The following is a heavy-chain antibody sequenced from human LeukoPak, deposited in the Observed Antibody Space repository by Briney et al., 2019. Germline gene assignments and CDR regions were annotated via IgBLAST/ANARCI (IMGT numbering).Heavy chain of an antibody. CDR3: ARVPPDSSGYLPI. V-gene: IGHV4-39*07. D-gene: IGHD3-22*01. CDR2: IFYSGNT. CDR1: GGSISSSSYY. J-gene: IGHJ3*02. Sequence: SETLSLTCTVSGGSISSSSYYWGWIRQPPGKGLEWIGSIFYSGNTYYNPSLKSRVTISVDTSKNQFSLKLSSVTAADTAVYYCARVPPDSSGYLPIWGQGTMVTVSS.